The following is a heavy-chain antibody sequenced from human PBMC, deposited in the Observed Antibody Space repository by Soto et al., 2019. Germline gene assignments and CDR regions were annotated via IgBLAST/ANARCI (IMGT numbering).Heavy chain of an antibody. V-gene: IGHV1-69*13. CDR1: GGTFSSYA. J-gene: IGHJ6*02. CDR2: IIPIFGTA. D-gene: IGHD4-17*01. Sequence: GASVKVSCKASGGTFSSYAISWVRQAPGQGLEWMGGIIPIFGTANDAQKFQGRVTITADESTRTAYMELSSLRSEDTAVYYCAGYDYGDSRGMDVGGQGTTVTVSS. CDR3: AGYDYGDSRGMDV.